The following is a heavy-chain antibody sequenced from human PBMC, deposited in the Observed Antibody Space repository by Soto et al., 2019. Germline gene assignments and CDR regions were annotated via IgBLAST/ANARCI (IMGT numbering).Heavy chain of an antibody. J-gene: IGHJ4*02. CDR1: GFTFSSYG. Sequence: GGSLRLSCAASGFTFSSYGMHWVRQAPGKGLEWVAVISYDGSNKYYADSVKGRFTISRDNSKNTLYLEMNSLRAEDTAVYYCANLYGDYEGGSAIFDYWGQGTLVTVSS. V-gene: IGHV3-30*18. CDR2: ISYDGSNK. CDR3: ANLYGDYEGGSAIFDY. D-gene: IGHD4-17*01.